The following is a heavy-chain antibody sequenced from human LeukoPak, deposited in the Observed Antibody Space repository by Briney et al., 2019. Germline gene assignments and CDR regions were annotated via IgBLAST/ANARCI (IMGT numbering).Heavy chain of an antibody. CDR2: ISGSGGST. Sequence: GGSLRLSCAASGFTFSSYAMSWVRQAPGKGLEWVSAISGSGGSTYYADSAKGRFTISRDNSKNTLYLQMNSLRAEDTAVYYCAKIVSDYDFWSGSNFDYWGQGTLVTVSS. J-gene: IGHJ4*02. V-gene: IGHV3-23*01. CDR1: GFTFSSYA. D-gene: IGHD3-3*01. CDR3: AKIVSDYDFWSGSNFDY.